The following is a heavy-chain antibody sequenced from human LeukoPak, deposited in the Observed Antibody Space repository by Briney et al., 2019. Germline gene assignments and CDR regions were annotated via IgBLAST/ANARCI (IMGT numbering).Heavy chain of an antibody. J-gene: IGHJ3*02. D-gene: IGHD4-17*01. CDR2: INHSESI. V-gene: IGHV4-34*01. CDR3: ARLESTVNPSKVLAAFDI. Sequence: SETLSLTCAVYGGSFSCYYWSWIRQPPGKGLEWIGEINHSESINYTPSLKSRVTLSVDTSKNQFSLKLSSVTAADTAVYYCARLESTVNPSKVLAAFDIWGQGTMVTVSS. CDR1: GGSFSCYY.